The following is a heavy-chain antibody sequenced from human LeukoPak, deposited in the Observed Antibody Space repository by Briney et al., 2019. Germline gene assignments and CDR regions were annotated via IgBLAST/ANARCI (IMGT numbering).Heavy chain of an antibody. J-gene: IGHJ4*02. CDR2: INHSGST. CDR3: ARVGGWYYNY. D-gene: IGHD6-19*01. V-gene: IGHV4-34*01. CDR1: GGSFSGYY. Sequence: PSETLSLTCAVYGGSFSGYYWSWIRQPPGKGLEWIGEINHSGSTNYNPSLKSRVTISVDTSKNQFSLKLSSVTAADTAVYYCARVGGWYYNYCGQGTLVTVSS.